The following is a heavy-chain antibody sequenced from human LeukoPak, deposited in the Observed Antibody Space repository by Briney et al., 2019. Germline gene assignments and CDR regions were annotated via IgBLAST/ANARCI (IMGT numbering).Heavy chain of an antibody. Sequence: PSETLSLTCTVSGGSISSYYWSWIRQPPGKGLEWIGYFYYSGSTNYNPSLKSRVTMSVDTSKNQFSLKLSSVTAADTAVYYCARGRCTYYFYYMDVWGKGTTVTVSS. J-gene: IGHJ6*03. CDR1: GGSISSYY. CDR3: ARGRCTYYFYYMDV. V-gene: IGHV4-59*12. CDR2: FYYSGST. D-gene: IGHD4-17*01.